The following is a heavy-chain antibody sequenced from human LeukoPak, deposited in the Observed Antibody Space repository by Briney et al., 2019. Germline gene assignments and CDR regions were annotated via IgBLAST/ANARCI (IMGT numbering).Heavy chain of an antibody. CDR1: GGSINSGSYY. Sequence: SQTLSLTCTVSGGSINSGSYYWSWIRQPAGKGLEWIGRIYTRGTTKYNPSLKSRVTISVDTSKTQFSLKLSSVTAADTAVYYCASRAPGGEDAFDIWGQGTMVTVSS. V-gene: IGHV4-61*02. CDR3: ASRAPGGEDAFDI. CDR2: IYTRGTT. J-gene: IGHJ3*02. D-gene: IGHD4-17*01.